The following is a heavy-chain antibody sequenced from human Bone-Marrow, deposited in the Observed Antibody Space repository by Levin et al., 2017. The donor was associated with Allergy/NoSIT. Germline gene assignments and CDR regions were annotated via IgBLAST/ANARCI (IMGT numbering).Heavy chain of an antibody. CDR3: AKGSFDP. J-gene: IGHJ5*02. CDR1: GYSFTSHD. Sequence: GASVKVSCKPSGYSFTSHDMNWVRQATGQGLEWMGWMNPKSGNTGYAQKFRGRVTMTWNTSINTAYMELRSLRSDDTAVYYCAKGSFDPWGQGTLVTVSS. CDR2: MNPKSGNT. V-gene: IGHV1-8*01.